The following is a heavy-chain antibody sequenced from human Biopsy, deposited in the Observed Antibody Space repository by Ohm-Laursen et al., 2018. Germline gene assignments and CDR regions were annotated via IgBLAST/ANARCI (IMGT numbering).Heavy chain of an antibody. J-gene: IGHJ4*02. CDR3: ARGSNDFGGLYFPR. D-gene: IGHD4-23*01. V-gene: IGHV4-59*11. Sequence: PSETLSLTCAVSGGSFTGHYWSWIRQPPGKGLEWIGHISYTGYTSYNASLKSRVTISVDTSRNHFSLRLSSLTAVDTAVYYCARGSNDFGGLYFPRWGQGTLLTVSS. CDR2: ISYTGYT. CDR1: GGSFTGHY.